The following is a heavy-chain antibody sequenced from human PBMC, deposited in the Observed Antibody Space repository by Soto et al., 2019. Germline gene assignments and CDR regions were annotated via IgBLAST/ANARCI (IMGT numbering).Heavy chain of an antibody. CDR1: GFTFSSYA. V-gene: IGHV3-23*01. CDR3: AKSYRYYYDSSGYPEDY. Sequence: EVQLLESGGGLVQPGGSLRLSCAASGFTFSSYAMSWVRQAPGKGLEWVSAISGSGGSTYYADSVKGRFTISRDNSKNTLDLQMNSLRAEDTAVYYCAKSYRYYYDSSGYPEDYWGQGTLVTVSS. J-gene: IGHJ4*02. D-gene: IGHD3-22*01. CDR2: ISGSGGST.